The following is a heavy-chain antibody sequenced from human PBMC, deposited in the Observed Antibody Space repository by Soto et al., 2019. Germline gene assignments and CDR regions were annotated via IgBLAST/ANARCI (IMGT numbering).Heavy chain of an antibody. CDR3: AAGPWIQLWRTPRSFDY. V-gene: IGHV1-58*01. Sequence: EASVKVSCKASGFTFTSSAVQWVRQARGQRLEWIGWIVVGSGNTNYAQKFQERVTITRDMSTSTAYMELSSLRSEDTAVYYCAAGPWIQLWRTPRSFDYWGQGTLVTVSS. D-gene: IGHD5-18*01. J-gene: IGHJ4*02. CDR1: GFTFTSSA. CDR2: IVVGSGNT.